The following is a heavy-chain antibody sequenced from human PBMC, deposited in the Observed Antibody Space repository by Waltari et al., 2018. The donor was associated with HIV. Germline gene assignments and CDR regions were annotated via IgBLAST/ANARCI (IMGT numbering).Heavy chain of an antibody. D-gene: IGHD2-8*02. CDR2: VWQDGSNK. CDR1: GFTVRNSG. J-gene: IGHJ6*02. Sequence: QVQLVESGGGVVQHGRSLRRPCAASGFTVRNSGTHWARPAPGKGLEWVAVVWQDGSNKYYGDSVKGRFTISRDNSKNTLELQMNSLRAEDTAVYYCARDVQGYCAGERCFYGMDVWGQGTTVTVSS. CDR3: ARDVQGYCAGERCFYGMDV. V-gene: IGHV3-33*01.